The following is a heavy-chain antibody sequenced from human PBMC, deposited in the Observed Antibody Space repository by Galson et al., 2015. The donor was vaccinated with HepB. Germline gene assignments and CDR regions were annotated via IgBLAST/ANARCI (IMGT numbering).Heavy chain of an antibody. J-gene: IGHJ6*02. CDR1: GFSLSTSGMC. Sequence: PALVKPTQTLTLTCTFSGFSLSTSGMCVSWIRQPPGKALEWLALIDWDDDKYYSTSLKTRLTISKDTSKNQVVLTMTNMDPVDTATYYCARIPRAVVGSWYYYGMDVWGQGTTVTVSS. CDR3: ARIPRAVVGSWYYYGMDV. V-gene: IGHV2-70*01. D-gene: IGHD3-10*01. CDR2: IDWDDDK.